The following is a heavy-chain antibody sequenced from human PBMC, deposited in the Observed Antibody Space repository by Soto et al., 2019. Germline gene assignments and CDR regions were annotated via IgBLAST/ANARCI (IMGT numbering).Heavy chain of an antibody. V-gene: IGHV5-51*01. CDR2: IYPSDSDT. Sequence: PGESLKISCNGSGYNFAGYWIAWVRQLPGKGLELMGIIYPSDSDTRYRPSFQGQVTISADKSISSAYLQWRSLRASDTAMYYCERGGVSTRTFDYWGQETPVTVSS. J-gene: IGHJ4*02. CDR1: GYNFAGYW. D-gene: IGHD3-3*01. CDR3: ERGGVSTRTFDY.